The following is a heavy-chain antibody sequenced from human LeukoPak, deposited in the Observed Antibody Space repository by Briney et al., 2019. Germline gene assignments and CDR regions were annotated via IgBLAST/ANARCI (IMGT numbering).Heavy chain of an antibody. D-gene: IGHD1-26*01. CDR2: ITSSSSYI. Sequence: GGSLRLSCAASGFTFNTYNMNWVRQAPGQGLEWVSSITSSSSYIYYADSVKGRFTISRDNAKNSLYLQMNSLRTEDTAVYYCARDPYNGNYGHYYYYMDVWGKGTTVTISS. V-gene: IGHV3-21*01. J-gene: IGHJ6*03. CDR1: GFTFNTYN. CDR3: ARDPYNGNYGHYYYYMDV.